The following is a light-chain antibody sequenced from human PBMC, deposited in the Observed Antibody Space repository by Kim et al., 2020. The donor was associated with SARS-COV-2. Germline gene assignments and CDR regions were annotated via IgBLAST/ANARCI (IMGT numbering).Light chain of an antibody. J-gene: IGLJ1*01. Sequence: QSALTQPASVSGSPGQSITISCTGTSSDVGTYNRVSWYQQHPDKAPKVMIYEVTKRPSGVSNRFSGSKSANTAYLTISGLQAEDEADYYCCSYAGSGLYVFGTGTKVTVL. CDR2: EVT. CDR1: SSDVGTYNR. CDR3: CSYAGSGLYV. V-gene: IGLV2-23*02.